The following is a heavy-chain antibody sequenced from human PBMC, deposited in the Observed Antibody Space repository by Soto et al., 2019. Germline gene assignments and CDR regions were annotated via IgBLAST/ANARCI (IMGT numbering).Heavy chain of an antibody. Sequence: VQSGAVVKKPGASVTVSCSASGYPVTAYYMHWVRQAPGRGLEWMGGITPATGAAKYTQTFQCRVTMTRDTSTSTVFMELRGITSADPAGFYCARGGGVGVAGSAAFDMWGQGTLVTVAS. D-gene: IGHD3-3*01. CDR3: ARGGGVGVAGSAAFDM. V-gene: IGHV1-2*02. J-gene: IGHJ3*02. CDR2: ITPATGAA. CDR1: GYPVTAYY.